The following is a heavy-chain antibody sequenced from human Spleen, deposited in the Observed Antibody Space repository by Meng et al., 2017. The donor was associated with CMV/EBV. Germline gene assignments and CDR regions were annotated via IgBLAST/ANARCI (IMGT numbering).Heavy chain of an antibody. V-gene: IGHV3-30*04. CDR3: ARGVDSSGYHYSPFLGY. CDR2: ISYDGRVR. Sequence: GESLKISCAASGFTFSSYAMHWVRQAPGKGLEWVAVISYDGRVRYHADPVKGRFTISRDNSKNTLYLQMNSLRTEDTAVYYCARGVDSSGYHYSPFLGYWGQGTLVTVSS. D-gene: IGHD3-22*01. CDR1: GFTFSSYA. J-gene: IGHJ4*02.